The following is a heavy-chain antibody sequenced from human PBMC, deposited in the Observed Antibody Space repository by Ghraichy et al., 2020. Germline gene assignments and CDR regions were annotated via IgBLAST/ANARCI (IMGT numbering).Heavy chain of an antibody. CDR2: IKSDGSGT. CDR1: GFNFNNFW. V-gene: IGHV3-74*01. Sequence: GESLNISCAASGFNFNNFWMHWVRQTPGKALVWVSRIKSDGSGTRYADSVKGRFTISRDNSKNMLYLQMDTLRSEDTAVYYCARQRDGYNLYYYYMDVWGKGTTVTVSS. D-gene: IGHD5-24*01. CDR3: ARQRDGYNLYYYYMDV. J-gene: IGHJ6*03.